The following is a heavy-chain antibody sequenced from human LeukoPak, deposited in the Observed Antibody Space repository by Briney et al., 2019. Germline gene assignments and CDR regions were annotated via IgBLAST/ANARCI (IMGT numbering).Heavy chain of an antibody. CDR3: ARRPRSGSHVFDY. J-gene: IGHJ4*02. Sequence: GSVKVSCKASGYTFTSYYMNWVRQAPGQGLEWMGIINPSGGITTYAQKFQGRVTMTRDTSTSTVYMELSSLRSEDTAVYYCARRPRSGSHVFDYWGQGTLVTVSS. CDR1: GYTFTSYY. D-gene: IGHD3-10*01. V-gene: IGHV1-46*01. CDR2: INPSGGIT.